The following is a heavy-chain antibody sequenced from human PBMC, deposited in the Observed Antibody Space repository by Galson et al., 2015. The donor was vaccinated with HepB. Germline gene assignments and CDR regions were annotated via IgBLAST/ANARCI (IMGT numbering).Heavy chain of an antibody. Sequence: QSGAEVKKPGESLKISCKGSGYSFTSYWIGWVRQMPGKGLEWMGIIYPGDSDTRYSPSFQGQVTISADKSISTAYLQWSSLKASDTAMYYCARHRIAVAGRGDSFDVWGQGTMVTVSS. J-gene: IGHJ3*01. CDR1: GYSFTSYW. CDR2: IYPGDSDT. V-gene: IGHV5-51*01. D-gene: IGHD6-19*01. CDR3: ARHRIAVAGRGDSFDV.